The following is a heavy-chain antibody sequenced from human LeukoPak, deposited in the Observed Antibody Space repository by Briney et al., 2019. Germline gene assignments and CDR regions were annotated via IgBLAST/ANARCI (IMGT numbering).Heavy chain of an antibody. CDR3: ARLWSGYYYFDY. CDR1: GGSISSGDCY. Sequence: SETLSLTCTVSGGSISSGDCYWSWIRQPPGKGLEWIGYIYYSGSTYYNPSLKSRVTISVDTSKNQFSLKLSSVTAADTAVYYCARLWSGYYYFDYWGQGTLVTVSS. D-gene: IGHD3-3*01. J-gene: IGHJ4*02. CDR2: IYYSGST. V-gene: IGHV4-30-4*08.